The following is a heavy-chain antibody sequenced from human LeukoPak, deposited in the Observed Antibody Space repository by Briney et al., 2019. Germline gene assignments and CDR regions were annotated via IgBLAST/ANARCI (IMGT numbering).Heavy chain of an antibody. V-gene: IGHV3-48*02. CDR3: ARDVRWLRFDFDN. D-gene: IGHD5-12*01. CDR2: ITSSGSVI. CDR1: GFTFSSYS. Sequence: GGSLRCSCAASGFTFSSYSMNWVRQAPGKGLEWVSYITSSGSVIYHADSVRGRFTISRDNAKNSLYLEMNSLRDEDTAVYYCARDVRWLRFDFDNWGQGTLVTVSS. J-gene: IGHJ4*02.